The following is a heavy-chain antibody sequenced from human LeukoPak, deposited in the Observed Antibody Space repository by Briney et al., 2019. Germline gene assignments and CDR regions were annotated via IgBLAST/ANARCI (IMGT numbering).Heavy chain of an antibody. D-gene: IGHD3-3*01. Sequence: SETLYLTCTVSGYSISSGYYWGWIRQPPGKGLEWIGEINHSGSTNYNPSLKSRVTISVDTSKNQFSLKLSSVTAADTAVYYCARGTYSTKYDFWSQTLFDYWGQGTLVTVSS. CDR1: GYSISSGYY. J-gene: IGHJ4*02. CDR3: ARGTYSTKYDFWSQTLFDY. V-gene: IGHV4-38-2*02. CDR2: INHSGST.